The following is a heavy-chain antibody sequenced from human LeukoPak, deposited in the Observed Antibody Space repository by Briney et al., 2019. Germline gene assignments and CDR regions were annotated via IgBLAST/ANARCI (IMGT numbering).Heavy chain of an antibody. D-gene: IGHD5-12*01. Sequence: ASVKVSCKASGGTFSSYAISWVRQAPGQGLEWMGIINPSGDSTSYTQKFQGRVTMTRDTSTSTVYMELSSLRSEDTAVYYCAIEVGIQWPLIWGQGTMVTVSS. V-gene: IGHV1-46*01. CDR2: INPSGDST. J-gene: IGHJ3*02. CDR3: AIEVGIQWPLI. CDR1: GGTFSSYA.